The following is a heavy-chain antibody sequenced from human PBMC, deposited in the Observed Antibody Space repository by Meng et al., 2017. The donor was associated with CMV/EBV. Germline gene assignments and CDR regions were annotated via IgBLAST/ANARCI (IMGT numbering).Heavy chain of an antibody. V-gene: IGHV3-21*01. CDR3: ARVAGLIGYCSSTSCYKYYYYYYGMDV. CDR1: GFTFSSYS. D-gene: IGHD2-2*02. Sequence: GGSLRLSCAASGFTFSSYSMNWVRQAPGKGLEWVSSISSSSSNIYYADSVKGRFTISRDNAKNTLYLQMNSLRAEDTAVYYCARVAGLIGYCSSTSCYKYYYYYYGMDVWGQGTPVTVSS. J-gene: IGHJ6*02. CDR2: ISSSSSNI.